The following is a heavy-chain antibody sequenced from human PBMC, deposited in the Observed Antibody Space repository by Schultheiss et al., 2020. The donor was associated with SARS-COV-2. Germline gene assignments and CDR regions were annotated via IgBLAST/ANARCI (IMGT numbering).Heavy chain of an antibody. CDR2: IFHSGSN. V-gene: IGHV4-38-2*01. CDR1: GYSITSDSY. D-gene: IGHD6-19*01. Sequence: SETLSLTCAVSGYSITSDSYWGWIRQPPGKGLEWIGSIFHSGSNYSNPSLKSRVTISVDTSKNQFSLKLSSVTAADTAVYYCARGLLYSSGWFGDYWGQGTLVTVSS. CDR3: ARGLLYSSGWFGDY. J-gene: IGHJ4*02.